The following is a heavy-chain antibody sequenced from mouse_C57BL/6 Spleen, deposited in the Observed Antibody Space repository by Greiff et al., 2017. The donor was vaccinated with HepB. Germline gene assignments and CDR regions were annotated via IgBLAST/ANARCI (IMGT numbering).Heavy chain of an antibody. J-gene: IGHJ3*01. V-gene: IGHV3-1*01. D-gene: IGHD2-4*01. CDR3: ARGDYRGSWFAY. Sequence: EVQLQESGPGMVKPSQSLSLTCTVTGYSITSGYDWHWIRHFPGNKLEWMGYISYSGSTNYNPSLKSRISITHDTSKNHVFLKLNSVTTEDTATYYCARGDYRGSWFAYWGQGTLVTVSA. CDR1: GYSITSGYD. CDR2: ISYSGST.